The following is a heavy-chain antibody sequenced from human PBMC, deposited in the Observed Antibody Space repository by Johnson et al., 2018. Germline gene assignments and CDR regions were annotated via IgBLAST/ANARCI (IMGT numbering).Heavy chain of an antibody. Sequence: EQLGQAGGGLVKPGGSLTLSCVASYFAFSNAWMDWVRQPPGKGLEWVGRIKIKAHGETTDYAAPVKGIFTISRDDSKKTWYLQMNGLRTEDTAVYYGTAHGPFHHWGRGSLIIVSS. CDR2: IKIKAHGETT. CDR1: YFAFSNAW. CDR3: TAHGPFHH. J-gene: IGHJ1*01. D-gene: IGHD2-8*01. V-gene: IGHV3-15*07.